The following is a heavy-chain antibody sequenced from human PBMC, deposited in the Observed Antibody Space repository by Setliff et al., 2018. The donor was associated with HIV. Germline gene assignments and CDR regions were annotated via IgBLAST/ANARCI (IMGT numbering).Heavy chain of an antibody. CDR2: VFSGGSS. CDR3: ARYGPASVIWFGYLDY. J-gene: IGHJ4*02. CDR1: GDSISGNYY. D-gene: IGHD3-10*01. V-gene: IGHV4-39*01. Sequence: PSETLSLTCTVSGDSISGNYYWAWIRQPPGKGLEWIATVFSGGSSKYNPSLWSRVTISVDTSKNQFYLKMDSVTAADTAFYYCARYGPASVIWFGYLDYWGAGMSVTVSS.